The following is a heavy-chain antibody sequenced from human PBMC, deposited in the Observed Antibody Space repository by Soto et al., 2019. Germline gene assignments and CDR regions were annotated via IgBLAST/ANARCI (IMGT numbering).Heavy chain of an antibody. J-gene: IGHJ3*02. CDR2: IYYSGST. CDR1: GGSISSGGYY. CDR3: ARGTTVTTSKAFDI. V-gene: IGHV4-31*03. D-gene: IGHD4-17*01. Sequence: SETLSLTCTVSGGSISSGGYYWSWIRQHPGKGLEWIGYIYYSGSTYYNPSLKSRVTISVDTSKNQFSLKLSSVTAADTAVYYCARGTTVTTSKAFDIWGQGTMVTVSS.